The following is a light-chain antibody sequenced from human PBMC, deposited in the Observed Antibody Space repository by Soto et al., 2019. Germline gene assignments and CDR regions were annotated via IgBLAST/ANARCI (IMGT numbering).Light chain of an antibody. CDR3: AKWDDSLRVYV. J-gene: IGLJ1*01. CDR1: NSRSGSNY. CDR2: RND. Sequence: QSALPQPPSAPGTPGQRVTISCSTSNSRSGSNYVYWYQQLPGAAPKLLIYRNDQRPSGVPDRFSGSKSGTSASLAISGLRSEDEGDYFCAKWDDSLRVYVFGSGTKVTVL. V-gene: IGLV1-47*01.